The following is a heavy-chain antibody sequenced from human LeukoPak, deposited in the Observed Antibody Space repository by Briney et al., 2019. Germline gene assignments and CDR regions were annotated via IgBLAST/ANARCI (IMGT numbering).Heavy chain of an antibody. J-gene: IGHJ5*02. Sequence: SETLSLTCTVSGGSIRSGGYYWSWIRQHPGKGLEWIGFIYYSGSTYYNPSLKSRVTMSVDTSKNQFSLKLSSVTAADTAVYYCARHGYGSGSWFDPWGQGTLVTVSS. D-gene: IGHD3-10*01. V-gene: IGHV4-31*03. CDR3: ARHGYGSGSWFDP. CDR2: IYYSGST. CDR1: GGSIRSGGYY.